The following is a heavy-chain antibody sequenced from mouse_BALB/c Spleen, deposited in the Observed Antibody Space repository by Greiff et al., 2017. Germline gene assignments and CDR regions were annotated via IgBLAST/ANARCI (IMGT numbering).Heavy chain of an antibody. CDR1: GFTFSSFG. V-gene: IGHV5-17*02. Sequence: EVNLVESGGGLVQPGGSRKLSCAASGFTFSSFGMHWVRQAPEKGLEWVAYISSGSSTIYYADTVKGRFTISRDNPKNTLFLQMTSLRSEDTAMYYCARSGKGYYAMDYWGQGTSVTVSS. CDR2: ISSGSSTI. D-gene: IGHD1-3*01. CDR3: ARSGKGYYAMDY. J-gene: IGHJ4*01.